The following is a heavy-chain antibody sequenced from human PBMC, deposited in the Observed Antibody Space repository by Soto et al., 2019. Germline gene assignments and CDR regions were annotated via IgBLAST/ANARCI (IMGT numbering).Heavy chain of an antibody. CDR2: IYYSGST. J-gene: IGHJ4*02. CDR3: ASLFYGDYPTNDY. Sequence: SETMSLTCTVSGGSIRSGGCYWIWNRQPPGKGLEWIGYIYYSGSTNYNPSLKSRVTISVDTSKNQFSLKLSSVTAADTAVYYCASLFYGDYPTNDYWGQGTLVTVSS. V-gene: IGHV4-61*08. D-gene: IGHD4-17*01. CDR1: GGSIRSGGCY.